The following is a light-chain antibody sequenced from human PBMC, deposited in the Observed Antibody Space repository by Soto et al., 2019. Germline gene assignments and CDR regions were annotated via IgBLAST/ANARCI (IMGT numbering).Light chain of an antibody. J-gene: IGKJ1*01. CDR2: GAS. CDR1: QSVGSD. V-gene: IGKV3-15*01. Sequence: VMTQSPDTLSVSPWERVTLSCRASQSVGSDLAWYRQKPGQAPRLLIYGASTRATGIPARFSGSGSGTDFTLTISSLQAEDSAVYYCQQHDAWPATFGQGTKVDIK. CDR3: QQHDAWPAT.